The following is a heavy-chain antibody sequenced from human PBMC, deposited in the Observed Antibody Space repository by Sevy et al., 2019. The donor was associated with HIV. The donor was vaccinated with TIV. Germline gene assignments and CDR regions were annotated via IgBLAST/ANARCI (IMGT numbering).Heavy chain of an antibody. CDR2: INPNSGGT. J-gene: IGHJ4*02. CDR1: GYTFTGYY. D-gene: IGHD3-22*01. Sequence: ASVKVSCKASGYTFTGYYMHWVRQAPGQGPEWMGRINPNSGGTNYAQRFQGRVTMTRDTSISTAYMELSRLRSDDTAVYYCARQMGYYDSSGYYPWFDYWGQGTLVTVSS. V-gene: IGHV1-2*06. CDR3: ARQMGYYDSSGYYPWFDY.